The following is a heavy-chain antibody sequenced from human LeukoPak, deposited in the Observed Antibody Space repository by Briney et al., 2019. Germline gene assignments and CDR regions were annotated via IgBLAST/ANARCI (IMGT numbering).Heavy chain of an antibody. CDR3: ARPYYYDSSGYYYDDY. CDR2: INHSGST. CDR1: GGSFSGYY. Sequence: SETLSLTCAVYGGSFSGYYWSWIRQPPGKGLEWIGEINHSGSTNYNPSLKSRVTISVDTSKIQFSLRLSSVTAADTAVYYCARPYYYDSSGYYYDDYWGQGTLVTVSS. J-gene: IGHJ4*02. V-gene: IGHV4-34*01. D-gene: IGHD3-22*01.